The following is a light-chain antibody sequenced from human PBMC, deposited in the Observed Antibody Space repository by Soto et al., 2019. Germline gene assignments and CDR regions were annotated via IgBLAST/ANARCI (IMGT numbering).Light chain of an antibody. Sequence: EIVLTQSPGTLSLSPGERATLSCRASQSVSSSYLVWYQQKPGQAPRLLIYGASSRATGIPDRFSGSGSGTDFTLTMSRLEPEDFAVYFCQQYYTSPLTFGGGTKVEIK. CDR2: GAS. J-gene: IGKJ4*01. CDR3: QQYYTSPLT. CDR1: QSVSSSY. V-gene: IGKV3-20*01.